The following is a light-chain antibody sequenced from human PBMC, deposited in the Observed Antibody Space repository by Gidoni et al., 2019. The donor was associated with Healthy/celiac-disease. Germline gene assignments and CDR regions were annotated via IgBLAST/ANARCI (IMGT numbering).Light chain of an antibody. Sequence: EIVWTQSPGTLSLSPGERATLSCRASQSVSSSYLAWYQQKPGQAPRLLIYGASSRATGIPDRFSGSGSGTDFTLTISRLEPEDFAVYYCQQYGSSPPITFGQXTRLEIK. CDR1: QSVSSSY. V-gene: IGKV3-20*01. CDR2: GAS. CDR3: QQYGSSPPIT. J-gene: IGKJ5*01.